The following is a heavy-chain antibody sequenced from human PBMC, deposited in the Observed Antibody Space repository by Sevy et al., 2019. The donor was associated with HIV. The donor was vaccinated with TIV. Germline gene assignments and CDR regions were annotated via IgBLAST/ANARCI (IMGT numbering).Heavy chain of an antibody. CDR3: AEGGGGNYDPDEIGYYFYYYNMDV. Sequence: GGSLRLSCAVSGFSFDSYGMTWVRQAPGKGLEWVSGISGSGTRTYYADSVKGRFSISRDNSKNRLYLQMNSLRSEDTANYYWAEGGGGNYDPDEIGYYFYYYNMDVWGKGTTVTVSS. CDR1: GFSFDSYG. D-gene: IGHD3-22*01. V-gene: IGHV3-23*01. CDR2: ISGSGTRT. J-gene: IGHJ6*03.